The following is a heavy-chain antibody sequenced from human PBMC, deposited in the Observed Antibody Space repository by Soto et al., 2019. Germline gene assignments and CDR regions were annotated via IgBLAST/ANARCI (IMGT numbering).Heavy chain of an antibody. D-gene: IGHD6-13*01. CDR2: IYYSGST. V-gene: IGHV4-59*01. Sequence: SETLSLTCTVSGGSISSYYWSWIRQPPGKGLEWIGYIYYSGSTNYNPSLKSRVTISVDTSKNQFSLKLSSVTAADTAVYYCARASSSWLYYFDYWGQGTLVTVSS. CDR1: GGSISSYY. J-gene: IGHJ4*02. CDR3: ARASSSWLYYFDY.